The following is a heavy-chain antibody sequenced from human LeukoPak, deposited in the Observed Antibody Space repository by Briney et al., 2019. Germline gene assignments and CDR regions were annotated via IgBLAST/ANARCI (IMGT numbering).Heavy chain of an antibody. D-gene: IGHD1-26*01. V-gene: IGHV3-48*03. CDR2: ISSSGSAI. CDR1: GFTFSSYE. Sequence: GGSLRLSCAASGFTFSSYEMTWVRQAPGKGLEWVSHISSSGSAIQYAGSVKGRFTISRDNSKNSVYLQMNSLRAEDTAVYYCSRDFNSFSGSSRDRTDYWGQGTLVTLSS. J-gene: IGHJ4*02. CDR3: SRDFNSFSGSSRDRTDY.